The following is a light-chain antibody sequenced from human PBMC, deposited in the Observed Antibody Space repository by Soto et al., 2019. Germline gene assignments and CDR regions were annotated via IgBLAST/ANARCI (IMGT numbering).Light chain of an antibody. J-gene: IGKJ5*01. CDR2: DAS. Sequence: EVVLTQSPATLSLSPGERATLSCRASQSVRTYLAWYQQKPGQAPRLLIHDASSRATGIPARFSGSGSGTDFTITISSLAPEDFAVYYCQQRTNWPSSTFGQGTRLEI. CDR3: QQRTNWPSST. CDR1: QSVRTY. V-gene: IGKV3-11*01.